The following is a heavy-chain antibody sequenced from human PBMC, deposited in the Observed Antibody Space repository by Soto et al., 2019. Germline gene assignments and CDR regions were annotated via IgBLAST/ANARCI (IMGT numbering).Heavy chain of an antibody. CDR2: INSDGSST. CDR1: GFTFSSYW. D-gene: IGHD5-12*01. Sequence: GGSLRLSCAASGFTFSSYWMHWVRQAPGKGLVWVSRINSDGSSTSYADSVKGRFTISRDNAKNTLYLKMNSLRAEDTDVYYCAREGVGGWLQSGLFDYWGQGTLVTVSS. V-gene: IGHV3-74*01. CDR3: AREGVGGWLQSGLFDY. J-gene: IGHJ4*02.